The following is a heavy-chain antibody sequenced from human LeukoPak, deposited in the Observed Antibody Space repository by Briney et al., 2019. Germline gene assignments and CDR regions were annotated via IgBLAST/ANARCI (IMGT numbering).Heavy chain of an antibody. D-gene: IGHD3-10*01. Sequence: GGSLRLSCAASGFTFSSYAMSWVRQAPGKGLEWVSAISGSGGSTYYADSVKGRFTISRDNSKNTLYLQMNSLRAEDTAVYYCARVTDITMVRGVHDYWGQGTLVTVSS. J-gene: IGHJ4*02. CDR2: ISGSGGST. CDR1: GFTFSSYA. V-gene: IGHV3-23*01. CDR3: ARVTDITMVRGVHDY.